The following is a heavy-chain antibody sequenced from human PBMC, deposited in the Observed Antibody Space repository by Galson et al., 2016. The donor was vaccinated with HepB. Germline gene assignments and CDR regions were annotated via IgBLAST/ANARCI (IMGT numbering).Heavy chain of an antibody. V-gene: IGHV1-8*01. J-gene: IGHJ4*02. Sequence: SVKVSCKASGYTFTSYDINWVRQATGQGLEWMGWMNPNSGNTGYAQKFQGRVTMTRNTSITTAYMELSSLRSEDTAVYYCARDNKQLHCTSGVCSFDFWGQGILVSVSS. CDR2: MNPNSGNT. CDR1: GYTFTSYD. CDR3: ARDNKQLHCTSGVCSFDF. D-gene: IGHD2-8*01.